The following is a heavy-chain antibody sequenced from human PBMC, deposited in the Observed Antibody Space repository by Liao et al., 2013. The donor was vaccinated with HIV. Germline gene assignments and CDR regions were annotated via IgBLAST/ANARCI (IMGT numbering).Heavy chain of an antibody. CDR3: ARGRTVATTPLAY. D-gene: IGHD5-12*01. Sequence: QVQLQQWGAGLLKPSETLSLTCAVYGGSFSGYYWSWIRQPPGKGLEWIGEINHSGSTNYNPSLKSRVTISVDTSKNQFSLKLRSVTAADTGVYYCARGRTVATTPLAYWGQGTLVTVSS. V-gene: IGHV4-34*01. CDR1: GGSFSGYY. J-gene: IGHJ4*02. CDR2: INHSGST.